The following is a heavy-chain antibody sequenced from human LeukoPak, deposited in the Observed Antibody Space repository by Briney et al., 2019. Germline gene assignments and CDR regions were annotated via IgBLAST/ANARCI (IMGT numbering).Heavy chain of an antibody. J-gene: IGHJ5*02. D-gene: IGHD1-26*01. Sequence: SETPSLTCTVSGGSISSYYWSWIRQPPGKGLEWIGYIYYSGSTNYNPSLKSRVTISVDTSKNQFSLKLSSVTAADTAVYYCARGASGSYFWFDPWGRGTLVTVSS. CDR1: GGSISSYY. V-gene: IGHV4-59*01. CDR2: IYYSGST. CDR3: ARGASGSYFWFDP.